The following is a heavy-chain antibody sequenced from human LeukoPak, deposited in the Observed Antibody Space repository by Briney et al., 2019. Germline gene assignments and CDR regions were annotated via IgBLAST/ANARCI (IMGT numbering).Heavy chain of an antibody. J-gene: IGHJ4*02. CDR2: ISGSGGST. D-gene: IGHD3-22*01. Sequence: GGSLRPSCAASGFTFSSYAMSWVRQAPGKGLEWVSAISGSGGSTYYADSVKGRFTISRDNSKNTLYLQMNSLRAEDTAVYYCAKDILSRRDSSGYPLDYWGQGTLVTVSS. V-gene: IGHV3-23*01. CDR1: GFTFSSYA. CDR3: AKDILSRRDSSGYPLDY.